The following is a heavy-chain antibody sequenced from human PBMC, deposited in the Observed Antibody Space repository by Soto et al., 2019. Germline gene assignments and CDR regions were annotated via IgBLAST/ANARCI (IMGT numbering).Heavy chain of an antibody. CDR1: GFTFSSYG. CDR3: AKGGRILTGYYQIGYYFDY. CDR2: ISYDGSNK. D-gene: IGHD3-9*01. Sequence: GGSLRLSCAASGFTFSSYGMHWVRQAPGKGLEWVAVISYDGSNKYYADSVKGRFTISRDNSKNTLYLQMNSLRAEDTAVYYCAKGGRILTGYYQIGYYFDYWGQGTLVTVSS. J-gene: IGHJ4*02. V-gene: IGHV3-30*18.